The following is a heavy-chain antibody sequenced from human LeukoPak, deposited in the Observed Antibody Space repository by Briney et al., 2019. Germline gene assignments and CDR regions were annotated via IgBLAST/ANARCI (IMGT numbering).Heavy chain of an antibody. J-gene: IGHJ4*02. CDR2: INHSGST. CDR1: GGSFSGYY. D-gene: IGHD5/OR15-5a*01. V-gene: IGHV4-34*01. Sequence: PSETLSLTCAVYGGSFSGYYWSWIRQPPGKGLEWIGEINHSGSTNYNPSLKSRVTISVDTSKNQFSLKLSSVTAADTAMYYCASLGLLPLDYWGQGIPVTVSP. CDR3: ASLGLLPLDY.